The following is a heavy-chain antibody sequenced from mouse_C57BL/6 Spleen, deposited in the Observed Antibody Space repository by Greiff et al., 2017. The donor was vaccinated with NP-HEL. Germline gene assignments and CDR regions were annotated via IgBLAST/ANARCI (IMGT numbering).Heavy chain of an antibody. CDR1: GYTFTSYW. V-gene: IGHV1-50*01. J-gene: IGHJ4*01. CDR3: ALNHMDY. CDR2: IDPSDSYT. Sequence: VQLQQSGAELVKPGASVKLSCKASGYTFTSYWMQWVKQRPGQGLEWIGEIDPSDSYTNYNQKFKGEATLTVDTSSSTAYMQLSSLTSEDSAVYYCALNHMDYWGQGTSVTVSS.